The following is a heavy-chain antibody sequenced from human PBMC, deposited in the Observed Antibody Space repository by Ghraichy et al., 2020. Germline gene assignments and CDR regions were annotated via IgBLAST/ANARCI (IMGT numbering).Heavy chain of an antibody. CDR1: GGSFSGYY. CDR3: AVGSRGSYDFDY. J-gene: IGHJ4*02. V-gene: IGHV4-34*01. Sequence: SQTLSLTCAVYGGSFSGYYWSWIRQPPGKGLEWIGEINHSGSTNYNPSLKSRVTISVDTSKNQFSLKLSSVTAADTAVYYCAVGSRGSYDFDYWGQGTLVTVSS. D-gene: IGHD1-26*01. CDR2: INHSGST.